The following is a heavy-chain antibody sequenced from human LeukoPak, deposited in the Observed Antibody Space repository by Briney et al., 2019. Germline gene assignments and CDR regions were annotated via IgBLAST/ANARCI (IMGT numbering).Heavy chain of an antibody. CDR3: ARVQRYFDWQEDY. J-gene: IGHJ4*02. V-gene: IGHV4-34*01. Sequence: PSETLSLTCAVYGGSFSGYYWSWIRQPPGRGLEWIGEINHSGSTNYNPSLKSRVTISVDTSKNQFSLKLSSVTAADTAVYYYARVQRYFDWQEDYWGQGTLVTVSS. D-gene: IGHD3-9*01. CDR2: INHSGST. CDR1: GGSFSGYY.